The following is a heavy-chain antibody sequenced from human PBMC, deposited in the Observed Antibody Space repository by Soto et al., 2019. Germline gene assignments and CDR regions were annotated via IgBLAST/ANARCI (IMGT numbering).Heavy chain of an antibody. J-gene: IGHJ6*02. CDR2: IYYSGST. V-gene: IGHV4-31*03. Sequence: QVQLQESGPGLVKPSQTLSLTCTVSGGSISSGGYYWSWIRQHPGKGLEWIGYIYYSGSTYYNPSLKRRVTISVGTSKNPFSLKLSSVTAADTAVYYCARGGRRSPGMDVWGQGTTVTVSS. CDR3: ARGGRRSPGMDV. CDR1: GGSISSGGYY.